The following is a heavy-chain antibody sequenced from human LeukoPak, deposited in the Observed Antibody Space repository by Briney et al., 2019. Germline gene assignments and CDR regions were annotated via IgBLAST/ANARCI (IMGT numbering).Heavy chain of an antibody. CDR1: GFTFSSHS. CDR2: IQSKTEGETT. V-gene: IGHV3-15*01. J-gene: IGHJ4*02. Sequence: MPGGSLRLSCAASGFTFSSHSMNWVRQAPGKGLEWVGHIQSKTEGETTDYAAPVKGRFTISRDDSKNTLYLQMNSLKTEDTAVYFCTANSSGWFEPNDYWGQGTLVTVSS. CDR3: TANSSGWFEPNDY. D-gene: IGHD6-19*01.